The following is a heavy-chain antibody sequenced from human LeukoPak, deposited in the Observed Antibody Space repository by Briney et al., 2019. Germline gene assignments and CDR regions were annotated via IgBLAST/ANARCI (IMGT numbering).Heavy chain of an antibody. CDR1: GFTFSSSG. V-gene: IGHV3-23*01. D-gene: IGHD3-10*01. J-gene: IGHJ5*02. Sequence: GGSLRLSCAASGFTFSSSGMMGVRHAPRRGLEGGSAISGNGDRTYHTDSLKGRFTISRDNSKNTLYLNMNSLRAEDTAVYYCAKGYYGSGSYGWFDTWGQGTLVTVSS. CDR3: AKGYYGSGSYGWFDT. CDR2: ISGNGDRT.